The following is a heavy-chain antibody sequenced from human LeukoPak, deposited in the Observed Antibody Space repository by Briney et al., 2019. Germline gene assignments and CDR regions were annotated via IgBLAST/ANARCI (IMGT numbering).Heavy chain of an antibody. CDR3: ATDIAGAGKGEFDF. D-gene: IGHD6-19*01. Sequence: GGSLRLSCAASGFTFSSYAMSWVCQAPGKGLEWVGRFKFGTTDYAAPVKGRFTVSRDDSKVTFYLQMNSLKNEDTAVYYCATDIAGAGKGEFDFWGQGTLVTVSS. V-gene: IGHV3-15*01. CDR2: FKFGTT. CDR1: GFTFSSYA. J-gene: IGHJ4*02.